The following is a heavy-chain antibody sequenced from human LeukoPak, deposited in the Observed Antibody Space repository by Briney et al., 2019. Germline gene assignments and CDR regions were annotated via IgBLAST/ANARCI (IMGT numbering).Heavy chain of an antibody. V-gene: IGHV1-2*06. CDR2: INPNSGGT. CDR1: GYTFTAYY. D-gene: IGHD1-1*01. CDR3: ARLTNDYSFDY. Sequence: ASVKVSCKASGYTFTAYYMHWVRQAPGQGREWMGRINPNSGGTNYAQKFQDRVTMTRDTSISTGYMELSRLRSDDTAVYYCARLTNDYSFDYWGQGTLVTVSS. J-gene: IGHJ4*02.